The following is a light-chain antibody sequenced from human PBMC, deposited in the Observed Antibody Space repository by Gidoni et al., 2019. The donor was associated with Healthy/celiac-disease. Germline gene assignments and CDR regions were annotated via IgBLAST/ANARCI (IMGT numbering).Light chain of an antibody. CDR1: QSISSY. CDR3: QQSYSTFLT. Sequence: DIQMTQSPSSLSASVGDRVTITCRASQSISSYLNWYQQKPGKAPKLLIYAASSLQSGVPSRFSGSGSGTDFTLTISSLQPEDFATYYCQQSYSTFLTFXXXTKVEIK. J-gene: IGKJ1*01. CDR2: AAS. V-gene: IGKV1-39*01.